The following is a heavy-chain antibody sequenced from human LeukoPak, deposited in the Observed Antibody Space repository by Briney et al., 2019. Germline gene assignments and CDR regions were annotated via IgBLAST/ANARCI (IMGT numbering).Heavy chain of an antibody. CDR2: IWYGGSNK. Sequence: PGRSLRLSCAASGFTFSSYGMHWVRQAPGKGLEWVAVIWYGGSNKYYADSVKGRFTISRDNSKNTLYLQMNSLRAEDTAVYYCAREFHGSGSLYYGMDVWGQGTTVTVSS. D-gene: IGHD3-10*01. CDR3: AREFHGSGSLYYGMDV. CDR1: GFTFSSYG. J-gene: IGHJ6*02. V-gene: IGHV3-33*01.